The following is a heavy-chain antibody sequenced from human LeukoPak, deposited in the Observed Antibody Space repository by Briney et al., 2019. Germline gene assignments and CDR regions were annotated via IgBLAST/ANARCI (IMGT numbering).Heavy chain of an antibody. V-gene: IGHV3-23*01. Sequence: GGSLRLACTASGFSFSDYYMSWIRQAPGKGLEGVSAISGSGGSTYYADSVKGRFTISRDNSKNTLYLQMNSLRAEDTAVYYCAKDMRGGAWFGELYPSNWFDPWGQGTLVTVSS. J-gene: IGHJ5*02. CDR3: AKDMRGGAWFGELYPSNWFDP. D-gene: IGHD3-10*01. CDR2: ISGSGGST. CDR1: GFSFSDYY.